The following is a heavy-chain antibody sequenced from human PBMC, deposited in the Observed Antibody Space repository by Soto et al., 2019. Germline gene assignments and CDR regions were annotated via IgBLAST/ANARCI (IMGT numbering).Heavy chain of an antibody. CDR3: ARSSSAYYYYYGMDV. CDR2: IWYDGSNK. V-gene: IGHV3-33*01. Sequence: QVQLVESGGGVVQPGRSLRLSCAASGFTFSSYGMHWDRQAPGKGLEWVAVIWYDGSNKYYADSVKGRFTISRDNSKNTLYLQMNSLRAEDTAVYYCARSSSAYYYYYGMDVWGQGITVTVSS. D-gene: IGHD6-6*01. J-gene: IGHJ6*02. CDR1: GFTFSSYG.